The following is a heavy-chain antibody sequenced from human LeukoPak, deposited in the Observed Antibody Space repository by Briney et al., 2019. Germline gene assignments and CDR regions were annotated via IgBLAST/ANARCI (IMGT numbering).Heavy chain of an antibody. D-gene: IGHD4-11*01. Sequence: GGSLRPSCAASGFTVSSNYMSWVRQAPGKGLEWVSVIYSGGSTYYADSVKGRFTISRDNSKNTLYLQMNSLRAEDTAVYYCAADYLYAFDIWGQGTMVTVSS. CDR2: IYSGGST. CDR3: AADYLYAFDI. CDR1: GFTVSSNY. J-gene: IGHJ3*02. V-gene: IGHV3-66*01.